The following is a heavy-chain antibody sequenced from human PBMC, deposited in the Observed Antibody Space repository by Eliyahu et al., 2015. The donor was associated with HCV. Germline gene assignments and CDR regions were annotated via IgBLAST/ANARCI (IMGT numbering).Heavy chain of an antibody. Sequence: QVQLQQSGPGLVKPSQTLSLTCAXSGDXXSSNSAAWNWXRQSPIAGLEWLGRTYYRSKWYNDYAVSVKSRITINPDTSKNQFSLQLNSVTPEDTAVYYCARDFWSIAVAGMPSGYYYYGMDVWGQGTTVTVSS. J-gene: IGHJ6*02. CDR1: GDXXSSNSAA. D-gene: IGHD6-19*01. V-gene: IGHV6-1*01. CDR3: ARDFWSIAVAGMPSGYYYYGMDV. CDR2: TYYRSKWYN.